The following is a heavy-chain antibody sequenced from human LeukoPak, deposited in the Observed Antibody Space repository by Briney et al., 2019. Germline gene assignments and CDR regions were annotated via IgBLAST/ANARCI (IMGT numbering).Heavy chain of an antibody. CDR3: AKLWCSSSGWGT. Sequence: GGSLRLSCAASGFTFSSYGMHWVRQAPGKGLEWVAVISYDGSNKYYADSVKGRFTISRDNSKNTLYPQMNSLRAEDTAVYYCAKLWCSSSGWGTWGQGTLVTVSS. CDR1: GFTFSSYG. D-gene: IGHD6-19*01. CDR2: ISYDGSNK. J-gene: IGHJ5*02. V-gene: IGHV3-30*18.